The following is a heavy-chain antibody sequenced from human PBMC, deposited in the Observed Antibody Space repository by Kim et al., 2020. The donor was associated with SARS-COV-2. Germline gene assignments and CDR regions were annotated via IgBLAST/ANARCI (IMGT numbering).Heavy chain of an antibody. V-gene: IGHV3-43*01. CDR1: GFTFDDYS. Sequence: GGSLRLSCVTSGFTFDDYSMHWVRQAPGKSLEWVSLITWDGGATVYADSVKGSFTISRDNNKRSLYLHLDSLRTDDTALYFCAKGGGAGDFDFWGQGTLVTVSS. D-gene: IGHD3-10*01. CDR2: ITWDGGAT. J-gene: IGHJ4*02. CDR3: AKGGGAGDFDF.